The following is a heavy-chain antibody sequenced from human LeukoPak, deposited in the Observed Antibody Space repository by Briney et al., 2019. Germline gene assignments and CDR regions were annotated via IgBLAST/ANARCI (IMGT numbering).Heavy chain of an antibody. CDR2: TYYRSTWYN. Sequence: QTLSLTCAISGDSVSSNSVTWNWIRQSPSRGLEWLGRTYYRSTWYNDYAVSVRGRITVNPDTSKNQFSLHLNSVTPEDTAVYYCARRLTQYDCFDPWGQGILVTVSS. J-gene: IGHJ5*02. D-gene: IGHD2-2*01. CDR3: ARRLTQYDCFDP. V-gene: IGHV6-1*01. CDR1: GDSVSSNSVT.